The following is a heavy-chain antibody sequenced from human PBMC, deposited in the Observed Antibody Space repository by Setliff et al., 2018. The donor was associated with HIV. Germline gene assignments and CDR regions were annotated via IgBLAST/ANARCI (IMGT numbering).Heavy chain of an antibody. CDR2: IKSKTNGGDGTA. CDR1: GFPFTDAW. D-gene: IGHD3-22*01. J-gene: IGHJ3*02. CDR3: TTAPFTMIIVDINKGAFDI. Sequence: SCAGSGFPFTDAWLSWVRQAPGKGLEWVARIKSKTNGGDGTADYATPVRGRFTISRDESRDTVYLQMNSLKTEDTAMYYCTTAPFTMIIVDINKGAFDIWGQGTMVTVS. V-gene: IGHV3-15*01.